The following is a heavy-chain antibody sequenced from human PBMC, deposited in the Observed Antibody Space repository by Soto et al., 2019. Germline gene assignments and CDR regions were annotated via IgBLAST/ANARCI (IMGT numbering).Heavy chain of an antibody. Sequence: VQLVESGGGVVQPGGSLRLSCTVPGFNLSDYGMHWVRQAPGKGLEWVAVISPDGINKYYPDSLRGRFTISRDNSKNTLYLQMSSLRGEDTAVYYCVKPSGWYPDYWGQGTHVTLSS. CDR3: VKPSGWYPDY. V-gene: IGHV3-30*18. CDR1: GFNLSDYG. CDR2: ISPDGINK. J-gene: IGHJ4*02. D-gene: IGHD6-19*01.